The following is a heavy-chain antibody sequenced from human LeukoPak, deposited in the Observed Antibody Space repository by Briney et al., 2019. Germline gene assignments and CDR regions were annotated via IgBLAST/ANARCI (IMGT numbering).Heavy chain of an antibody. CDR2: ISYDGSIK. CDR3: ARGGIVVVIPSDYGMDV. V-gene: IGHV3-30-3*01. J-gene: IGHJ6*02. Sequence: GGSLRLSCAASGFIFRNYAMHWVRQAPGKGLEWVAAISYDGSIKDYADSVKGRFTISRDNSKNTLYLQMNSLRAEDTAVYYCARGGIVVVIPSDYGMDVWGQGTTVTVSS. D-gene: IGHD3-22*01. CDR1: GFIFRNYA.